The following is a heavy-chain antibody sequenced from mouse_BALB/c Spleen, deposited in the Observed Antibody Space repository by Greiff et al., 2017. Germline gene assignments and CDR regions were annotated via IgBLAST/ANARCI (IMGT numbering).Heavy chain of an antibody. J-gene: IGHJ3*01. Sequence: QVQLQQSGAELARPGASVKLSCKASGYTFTSYWMQWVKQRPGQGLEWIGAIYPGDGDTRYTQKFKGKATLTADKSSSTAYMQLSSLASEDSAVYYCARSRDGNSLFAYWGQGTLVTVSA. V-gene: IGHV1-87*01. CDR2: IYPGDGDT. CDR3: ARSRDGNSLFAY. CDR1: GYTFTSYW. D-gene: IGHD2-1*01.